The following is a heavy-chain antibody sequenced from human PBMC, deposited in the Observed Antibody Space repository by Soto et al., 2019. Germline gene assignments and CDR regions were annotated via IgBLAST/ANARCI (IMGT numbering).Heavy chain of an antibody. Sequence: EVQLVESGGGLVKPGGSLTLSCAASGFTFSSYTMTWDRQAPGKGLEWVSSISFSSTNIHYADSLKGRFAISRDNAKNSLYLQMNSPSVEDTAVYYGARGAGDLPYWGQGTLVAVSS. CDR1: GFTFSSYT. V-gene: IGHV3-21*01. J-gene: IGHJ1*01. CDR3: ARGAGDLPY. D-gene: IGHD7-27*01. CDR2: ISFSSTNI.